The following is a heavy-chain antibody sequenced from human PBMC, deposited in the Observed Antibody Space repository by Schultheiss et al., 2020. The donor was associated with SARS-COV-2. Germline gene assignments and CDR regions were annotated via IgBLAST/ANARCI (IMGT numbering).Heavy chain of an antibody. CDR2: IYYSGST. Sequence: SETLSLTCTVSGGSIRSGESYWSWIRQPPGKGLEWIGSIYYSGSTYYNPSLKSRVTMSLDTSKNHFSLRLSSLTAADTAVYYCARIHRDCSGSSCYCFDHWGQGALVTVSS. D-gene: IGHD2-15*01. CDR1: GGSIRSGESY. V-gene: IGHV4-39*07. CDR3: ARIHRDCSGSSCYCFDH. J-gene: IGHJ4*02.